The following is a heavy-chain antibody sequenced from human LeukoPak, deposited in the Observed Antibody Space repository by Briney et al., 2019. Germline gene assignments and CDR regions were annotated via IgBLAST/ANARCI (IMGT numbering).Heavy chain of an antibody. Sequence: GGSLRLSCAASGFTFSRHAMSWVRQGPGKGLEWVSAISGGSADTYYADSVKGRFTISRDNSKNTLYLQMNSLRAEDTAVYYCATHVFVNIDAFDIWGQGTMVTVSS. CDR2: ISGGSADT. V-gene: IGHV3-23*01. D-gene: IGHD3-10*01. CDR1: GFTFSRHA. CDR3: ATHVFVNIDAFDI. J-gene: IGHJ3*02.